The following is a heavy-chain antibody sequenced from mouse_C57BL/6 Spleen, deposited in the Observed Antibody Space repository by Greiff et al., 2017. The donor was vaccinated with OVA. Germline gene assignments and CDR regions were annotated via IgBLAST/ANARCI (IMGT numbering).Heavy chain of an antibody. V-gene: IGHV1-54*01. Sequence: QVQLQQSGAELVRPGTSVKVSCKASGYAFTHYLIEWVKQRPGQGLEWIGVINPGSGGTNYNEKFKGKATLTADKSSSTAYMQLSSLTSEDSAVYLCANYGSSDWYFDVWGTGTTVTVSS. CDR2: INPGSGGT. D-gene: IGHD1-1*01. CDR3: ANYGSSDWYFDV. J-gene: IGHJ1*03. CDR1: GYAFTHYL.